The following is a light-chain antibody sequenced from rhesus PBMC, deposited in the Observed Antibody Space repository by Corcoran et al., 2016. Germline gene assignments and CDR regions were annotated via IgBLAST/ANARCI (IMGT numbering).Light chain of an antibody. V-gene: IGKV3-10*01. CDR2: GAS. CDR1: QSVSSY. J-gene: IGKJ2*01. CDR3: YQHSSGYS. Sequence: QVILTQSPATLSLSPGERATLSCRASQSVSSYLAWYQRKPGQAPRLLVYGASSRATGLPDRFSGSGSGTDFTLTISSLEPEDVGVYHCYQHSSGYSFGQGTKVEIK.